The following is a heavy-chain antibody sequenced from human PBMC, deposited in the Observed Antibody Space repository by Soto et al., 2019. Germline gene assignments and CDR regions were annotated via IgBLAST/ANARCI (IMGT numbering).Heavy chain of an antibody. CDR3: ARSYVTSRPIDF. J-gene: IGHJ4*02. Sequence: ASVKVSCKASGYSLTSYYMHWVRRAPGQGLEWMGITNPSDGSTNYARKFQGRVTMTSDTSTSTVYMEMSSLRSEDTAMYYCARSYVTSRPIDFWGQGTLVTVFS. CDR1: GYSLTSYY. V-gene: IGHV1-46*01. D-gene: IGHD3-10*02. CDR2: TNPSDGST.